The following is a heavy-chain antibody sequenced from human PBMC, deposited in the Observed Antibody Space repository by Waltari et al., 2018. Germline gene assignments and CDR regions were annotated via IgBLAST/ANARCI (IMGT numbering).Heavy chain of an antibody. CDR2: VIPIVGIA. J-gene: IGHJ4*02. V-gene: IGHV1-69*02. Sequence: QVQLVQSGAEVKKPGSSVKVSCKASGCTFSSYTISWVRQAHGQGRAWMGRVIPIVGIANDAQKFQGRVPMTADKSTSTAYMELSSLRSEDTAVYYCATRVGVPGVPGMADYWGQGTLVTVSS. CDR1: GCTFSSYT. D-gene: IGHD2-2*01. CDR3: ATRVGVPGVPGMADY.